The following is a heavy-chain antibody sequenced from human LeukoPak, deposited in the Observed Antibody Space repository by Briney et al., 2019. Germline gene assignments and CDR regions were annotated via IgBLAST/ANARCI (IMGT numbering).Heavy chain of an antibody. Sequence: GGSLRLSCAASGFTFDSYWMHWVRQAPGKGLVWVSRINSDVSSTTYADSVKGRFTISRDNAKDTLYLQMNSLRGEDTAVYYCASPSATVTQAFDIWGQGTMVTVSS. D-gene: IGHD4-17*01. J-gene: IGHJ3*02. V-gene: IGHV3-74*01. CDR3: ASPSATVTQAFDI. CDR1: GFTFDSYW. CDR2: INSDVSST.